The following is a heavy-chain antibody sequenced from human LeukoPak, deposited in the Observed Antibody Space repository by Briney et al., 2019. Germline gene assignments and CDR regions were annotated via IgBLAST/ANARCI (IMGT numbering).Heavy chain of an antibody. J-gene: IGHJ4*02. Sequence: GGSLRLSCAASGFTFSSYGMHWVRQAPGKGLEWVAVISYDGSNKYYADSVKGRFTVSRDNSKNTLYLQMNSLRAEDTAVYYCAKDLEGELFNYWGQGTLVTVSS. CDR1: GFTFSSYG. D-gene: IGHD3-10*01. CDR2: ISYDGSNK. CDR3: AKDLEGELFNY. V-gene: IGHV3-30*18.